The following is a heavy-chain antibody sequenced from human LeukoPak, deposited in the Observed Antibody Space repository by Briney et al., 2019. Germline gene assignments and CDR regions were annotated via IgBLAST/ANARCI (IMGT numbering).Heavy chain of an antibody. CDR1: GLTFDDYA. Sequence: GGSLRLSCAASGLTFDDYAMHWVRQAPGKGLEWVSLISGDGGSTYYADSVKGRFTISRDNSKNSLYLQMNSLRTEDTALYYCATGQGYYYGSGSYYTAFDYWGQGTLVTVSS. CDR2: ISGDGGST. V-gene: IGHV3-43*02. D-gene: IGHD3-10*01. J-gene: IGHJ4*02. CDR3: ATGQGYYYGSGSYYTAFDY.